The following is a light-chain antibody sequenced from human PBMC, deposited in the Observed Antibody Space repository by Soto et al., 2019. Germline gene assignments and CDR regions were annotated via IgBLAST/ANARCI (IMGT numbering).Light chain of an antibody. CDR1: SSNIGAGYD. CDR3: QSHDSSLSGWV. J-gene: IGLJ3*02. V-gene: IGLV1-40*01. Sequence: QSVLTQPPSVSGAPGQRVTISCTGSSSNIGAGYDVHWYQQLPGTAPKLLIYGNSNRPSGVPDRFSGSKSGTSASLAITGLRAEDEADYYFQSHDSSLSGWVFGGGTKLTVL. CDR2: GNS.